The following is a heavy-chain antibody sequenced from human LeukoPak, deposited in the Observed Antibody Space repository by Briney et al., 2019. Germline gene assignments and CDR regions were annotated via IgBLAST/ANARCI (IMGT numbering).Heavy chain of an antibody. J-gene: IGHJ4*02. CDR2: MNPNSGNT. V-gene: IGHV1-8*01. Sequence: GASVKVSCKASGYTFTSYDINWVRQATGQGLEWMGWMNPNSGNTGYAQKFQGRVTMTRNTSISTAYMGLSSLRSEDTAVYYCARTVSRITMVRGVMNFDYWGQGTLVTVSS. D-gene: IGHD3-10*01. CDR1: GYTFTSYD. CDR3: ARTVSRITMVRGVMNFDY.